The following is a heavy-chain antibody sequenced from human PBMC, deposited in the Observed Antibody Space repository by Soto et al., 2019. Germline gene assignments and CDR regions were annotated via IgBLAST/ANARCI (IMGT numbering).Heavy chain of an antibody. Sequence: PSETLSLTCTVSGGSISVYYWSWLRQPPGKGLEWIGYIYNIGSTNYNPSLRSRVTMSIDTSQEQFSLKVSSVTATDTAVYYCARYVNCPLAGTGFYSWGRGTRVPVSS. J-gene: IGHJ5*02. CDR2: IYNIGST. CDR1: GGSISVYY. CDR3: ARYVNCPLAGTGFYS. V-gene: IGHV4-59*08. D-gene: IGHD1-1*01.